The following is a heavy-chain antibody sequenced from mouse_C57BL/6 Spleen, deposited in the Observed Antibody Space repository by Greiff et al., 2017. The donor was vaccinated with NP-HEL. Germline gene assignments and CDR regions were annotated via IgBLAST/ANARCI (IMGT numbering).Heavy chain of an antibody. CDR1: GFSLTSYG. V-gene: IGHV2-9*01. Sequence: VHLVESGPGLVAPSQSLSITCTVSGFSLTSYGVDWVRQPPGQGLEWLGVIWGGGSTNYNSALMSRLSISKDNSKSQVFLKMNRLQTDDTAMYYCAKHNYEYDGYAMDYWGQGTSVTVSS. CDR3: AKHNYEYDGYAMDY. CDR2: IWGGGST. J-gene: IGHJ4*01. D-gene: IGHD2-4*01.